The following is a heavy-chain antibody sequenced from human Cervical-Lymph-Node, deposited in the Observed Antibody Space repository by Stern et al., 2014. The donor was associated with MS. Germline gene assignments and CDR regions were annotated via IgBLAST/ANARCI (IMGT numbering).Heavy chain of an antibody. CDR2: IYWDDAN. D-gene: IGHD3-3*01. CDR3: GHRTGFWRGPLGMDV. Sequence: QVTLKESGPTLVKPTQTLTLTCTFSGFSLSTSGVGVGWIRQPPGKALEWLALIYWDDANRYNPSLKSRITITMDTSKNQVVLTRTSMDPVDTATYYCGHRTGFWRGPLGMDVWGQGTTVTVSS. J-gene: IGHJ6*02. V-gene: IGHV2-5*02. CDR1: GFSLSTSGVG.